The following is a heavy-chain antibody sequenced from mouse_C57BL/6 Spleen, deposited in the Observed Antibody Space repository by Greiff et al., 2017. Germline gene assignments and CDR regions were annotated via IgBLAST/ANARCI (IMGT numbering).Heavy chain of an antibody. CDR3: ARWTTVVAPYFDY. Sequence: QVQLQQPGAELVRPGSSVKLSCKASGYTFTSYWMHWVKQRPIQGLEWIGNIDPSDSETHYNQKFKDKATLTVDKSSSTAYMQLSSLTSEDSAVYYCARWTTVVAPYFDYWGQGTTLTVSS. V-gene: IGHV1-52*01. CDR2: IDPSDSET. J-gene: IGHJ2*01. CDR1: GYTFTSYW. D-gene: IGHD1-1*01.